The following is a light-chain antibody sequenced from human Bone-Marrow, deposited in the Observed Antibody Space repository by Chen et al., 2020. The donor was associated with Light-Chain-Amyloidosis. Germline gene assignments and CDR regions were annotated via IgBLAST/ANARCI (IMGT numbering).Light chain of an antibody. CDR3: QSADSIGTYEVK. CDR2: RDI. J-gene: IGLJ2*01. Sequence: SYELTQPPSVSVSPGPTARLTCSGDDLPTKYAYWYQQKPGQAPVLVIHRDIEMPSGITERFSGTSTAKTATLTISGVQAEDEDDYHCQSADSIGTYEVKVGGGTMMTV. V-gene: IGLV3-25*03. CDR1: DLPTKY.